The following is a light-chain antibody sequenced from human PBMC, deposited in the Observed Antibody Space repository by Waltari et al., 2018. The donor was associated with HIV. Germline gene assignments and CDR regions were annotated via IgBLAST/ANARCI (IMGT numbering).Light chain of an antibody. CDR3: QQYGDSPIT. CDR2: GAS. Sequence: ELVLTQSPGTLSLSPGDRATLSCRASQTITSNFLAWYQQRPGQAPRLLIFGASSRATGIPDRFGGSGSGTDFTLTIGRLEPEDSAVYYCQQYGDSPITFGQGTRLEIK. CDR1: QTITSNF. V-gene: IGKV3-20*01. J-gene: IGKJ5*01.